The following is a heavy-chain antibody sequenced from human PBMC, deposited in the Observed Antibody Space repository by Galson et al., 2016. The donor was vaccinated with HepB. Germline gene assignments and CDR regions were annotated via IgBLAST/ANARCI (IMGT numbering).Heavy chain of an antibody. J-gene: IGHJ3*01. D-gene: IGHD2-21*01. Sequence: SLRLSCAGSGFAFSNSGINWVCQAPGKGLQWISYISTTVRTIYYADSVVGRFTISRDNAKNSVYLQMNSLRDDDTAVYYCARELVRSAFDLWGQGTMVTVSS. CDR3: ARELVRSAFDL. CDR2: ISTTVRTI. CDR1: GFAFSNSG. V-gene: IGHV3-48*02.